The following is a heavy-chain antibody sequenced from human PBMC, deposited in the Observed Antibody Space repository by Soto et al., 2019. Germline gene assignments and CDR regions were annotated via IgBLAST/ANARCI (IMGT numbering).Heavy chain of an antibody. V-gene: IGHV2-5*02. CDR1: GFSLTTGGVG. J-gene: IGHJ4*02. CDR3: AHSRNLITEDAQVGDFDY. D-gene: IGHD3-10*01. Sequence: QITLKESGPTLVNPTQTLTLTCDFSGFSLTTGGVGVGWVRQPPGEALEWLALIYWDDDERYNPSLKTRLTITKDPSKNQVVLIMTNMDPMDTATYYCAHSRNLITEDAQVGDFDYWGQGTLVTVSS. CDR2: IYWDDDE.